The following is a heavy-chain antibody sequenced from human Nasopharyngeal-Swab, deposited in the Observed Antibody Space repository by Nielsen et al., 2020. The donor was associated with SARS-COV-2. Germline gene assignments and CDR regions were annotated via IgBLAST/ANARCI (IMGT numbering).Heavy chain of an antibody. D-gene: IGHD3-3*01. CDR3: ARHGLATVTIFGVVIPNGWFDP. CDR2: IYYSWST. J-gene: IGHJ5*02. Sequence: SETLSLTCTVSGGSTSSSSYYWDWIRQPPGKGLEWIGRIYYSWSTYYNPSLKSRVTISVDTSKNQFSLKLSAVTAADTAVYYCARHGLATVTIFGVVIPNGWFDPWGQGTLVTVSS. V-gene: IGHV4-39*01. CDR1: GGSTSSSSYY.